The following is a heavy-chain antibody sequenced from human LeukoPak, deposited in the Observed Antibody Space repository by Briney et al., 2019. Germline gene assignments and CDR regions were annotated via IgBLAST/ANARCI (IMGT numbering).Heavy chain of an antibody. CDR1: GFTFSSYW. D-gene: IGHD5-18*01. V-gene: IGHV3-74*01. Sequence: GGSLRLSCAASGFTFSSYWMHWVRHAPGKGLVWVSRINSDGSSTSYADSVKGRFTISRDNAKNTLYLQMNSLRAEDTAVYYCARPGYSYGYYFDYWGQGTLVTVSS. J-gene: IGHJ4*02. CDR3: ARPGYSYGYYFDY. CDR2: INSDGSST.